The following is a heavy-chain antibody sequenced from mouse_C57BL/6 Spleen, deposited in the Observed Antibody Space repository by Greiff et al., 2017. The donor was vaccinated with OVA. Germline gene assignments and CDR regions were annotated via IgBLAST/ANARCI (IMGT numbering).Heavy chain of an antibody. V-gene: IGHV14-4*01. Sequence: EVQLQQSGAELVRPGASVKLSCTASGFNIKDDYMHWVKQRPEQGLEWIGWIDPENGDTEYASKFQGKATITADTASNTAYLQLSSLTSEDTAVYYCTTDYGNYGFAYWGQGTLVTVSA. CDR2: IDPENGDT. D-gene: IGHD2-1*01. CDR3: TTDYGNYGFAY. J-gene: IGHJ3*01. CDR1: GFNIKDDY.